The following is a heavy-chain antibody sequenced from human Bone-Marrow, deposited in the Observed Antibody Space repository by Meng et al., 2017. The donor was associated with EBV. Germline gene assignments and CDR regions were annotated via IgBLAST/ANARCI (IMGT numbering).Heavy chain of an antibody. J-gene: IGHJ4*02. CDR3: LLQVQDDDY. CDR1: GGSISSSIW. Sequence: QVRLQESGPGRVKPWGTLSLTCAGSGGSISSSIWWSWVRQPPGKGLEWIWEIYHSGSTNYNPSLKSRVTISVDKSKNQFSLKLSSVTAANKAVYYCLLQVQDDDYWGQGTLVTVSS. D-gene: IGHD1-1*01. V-gene: IGHV4-4*02. CDR2: IYHSGST.